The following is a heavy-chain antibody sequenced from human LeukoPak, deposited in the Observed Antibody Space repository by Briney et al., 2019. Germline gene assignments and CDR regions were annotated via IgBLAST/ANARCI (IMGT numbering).Heavy chain of an antibody. CDR2: IKQDGSDK. D-gene: IGHD3-10*01. V-gene: IGHV3-7*01. CDR3: ARHQYYYGSGSYYKSGGYYYYMDV. J-gene: IGHJ6*03. CDR1: GFTFTSYW. Sequence: GSLRLSCAASGFTFTSYWMTWVRQAPGQGLEWVANIKQDGSDKYYVDSVKGRFTISRDNAKNSLYLQMNSLRVEDTAVYYCARHQYYYGSGSYYKSGGYYYYMDVWGKGTTVTISS.